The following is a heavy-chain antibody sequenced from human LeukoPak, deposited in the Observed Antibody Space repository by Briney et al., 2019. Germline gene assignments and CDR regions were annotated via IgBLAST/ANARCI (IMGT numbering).Heavy chain of an antibody. CDR2: IIPILGIA. CDR1: GGTFSSYA. V-gene: IGHV1-69*04. D-gene: IGHD5-12*01. Sequence: ASVKVSCKASGGTFSSYAISWVRQAPGQGLEWMGRIIPILGIANYAQKFQGRVTITADKSTSTAYMELSSLRSEDTAVYYCARDPKSVATTPFDYWGQGTLVTVSS. CDR3: ARDPKSVATTPFDY. J-gene: IGHJ4*02.